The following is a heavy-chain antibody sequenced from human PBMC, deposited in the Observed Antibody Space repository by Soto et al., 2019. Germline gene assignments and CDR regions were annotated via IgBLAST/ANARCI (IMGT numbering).Heavy chain of an antibody. CDR3: ARDHYGSSAWFDP. D-gene: IGHD2-15*01. CDR1: GYTFPSYD. J-gene: IGHJ5*02. Sequence: QVQLVQSGAEVKKPGASVKVSCKASGYTFPSYDINWVRQATGQGLEWMGWMNPNSGNKGYAQKFQGRVTMTKNTPISTAYKELSRMRSEDTAVYYCARDHYGSSAWFDPWGQGTLVTVSS. CDR2: MNPNSGNK. V-gene: IGHV1-8*01.